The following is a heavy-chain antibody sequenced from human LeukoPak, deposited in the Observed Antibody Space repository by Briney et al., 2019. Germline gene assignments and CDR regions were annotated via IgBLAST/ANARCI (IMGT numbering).Heavy chain of an antibody. Sequence: PGGSLRLSCAASGLTFSSYSMNWVHQAPGKGLEWVSYISDGSSTIYYADSVRGRFTISRDNAKNSLYLQINSLRDEDTAVYYCAREPISREYAFYDSSGYSNREPFDYWGQGTLVTVSS. CDR2: ISDGSSTI. CDR3: AREPISREYAFYDSSGYSNREPFDY. D-gene: IGHD3-22*01. V-gene: IGHV3-48*02. CDR1: GLTFSSYS. J-gene: IGHJ4*02.